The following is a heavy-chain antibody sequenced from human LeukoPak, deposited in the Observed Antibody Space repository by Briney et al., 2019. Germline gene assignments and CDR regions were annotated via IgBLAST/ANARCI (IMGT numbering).Heavy chain of an antibody. V-gene: IGHV3-23*01. CDR1: GFTFSTYA. CDR3: AKDQVGGIPDAFDI. J-gene: IGHJ3*02. CDR2: IGGTSSAT. D-gene: IGHD3-10*01. Sequence: GGSLRLSCTSSGFTFSTYAMTWVRQAPGKGLEWVSGIGGTSSATYYADSVRGRFTISRDNSKDTLYLQMDSLRAEDTAIYYCAKDQVGGIPDAFDIWGQGTMVAVSS.